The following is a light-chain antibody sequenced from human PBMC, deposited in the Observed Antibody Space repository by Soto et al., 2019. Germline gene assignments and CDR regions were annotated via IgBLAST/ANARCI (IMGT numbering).Light chain of an antibody. J-gene: IGLJ1*01. Sequence: QSVLTQPASVSGSPGQSITFSCTGTSSDIGRYNYVSWYQHHPGKAPKLLISEVTNRPSGISDRFSGPKSGNTASLTISGLRAEDEADYYCSSYTISRTQVFGTGTKVTVL. CDR2: EVT. CDR3: SSYTISRTQV. CDR1: SSDIGRYNY. V-gene: IGLV2-14*01.